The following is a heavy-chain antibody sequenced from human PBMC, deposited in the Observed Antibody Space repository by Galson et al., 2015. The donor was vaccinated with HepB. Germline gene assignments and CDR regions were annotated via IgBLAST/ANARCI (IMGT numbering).Heavy chain of an antibody. Sequence: SLRLSCAASGFTFSSYSMNWVRQAPGKGLEWVSSISSSSSYIYYADSVKGRFTISRDNAKNSLYLQMNSLRAEDTAVYYCARERYSYDFWSGSRWAFDIWGQGTMVTVSS. CDR3: ARERYSYDFWSGSRWAFDI. V-gene: IGHV3-21*01. CDR1: GFTFSSYS. J-gene: IGHJ3*02. D-gene: IGHD3-3*01. CDR2: ISSSSSYI.